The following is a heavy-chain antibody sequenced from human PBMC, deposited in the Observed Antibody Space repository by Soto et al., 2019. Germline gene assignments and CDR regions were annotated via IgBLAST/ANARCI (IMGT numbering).Heavy chain of an antibody. V-gene: IGHV4-30-4*01. Sequence: QVRLQESGPGLVKPSQTLSLTCTVSGGSISSGDYYWAWIRQPPGKGLEWIGYIYYRGSTYYNPSLKSRVTMSVDTSRNQFSLKVNSVTATDTAVYYCAGVILSQRFAVPDYWGQGTLVTVSS. CDR1: GGSISSGDYY. J-gene: IGHJ4*02. CDR3: AGVILSQRFAVPDY. CDR2: IYYRGST. D-gene: IGHD2-21*01.